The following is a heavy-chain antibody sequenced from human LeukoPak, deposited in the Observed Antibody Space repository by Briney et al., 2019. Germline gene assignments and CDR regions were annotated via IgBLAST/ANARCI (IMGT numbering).Heavy chain of an antibody. CDR1: GFTFSSYW. Sequence: PGGSLRLSCAASGFTFSSYWMHWVRHAPGKGLVWVSRINSDGSSTSYADSVKGRFTISRDNAKNTLYLQMNSLRAEDTAVYYCARVWYYDILTGYSPFDYWGQGTLVTVSS. J-gene: IGHJ4*02. CDR3: ARVWYYDILTGYSPFDY. D-gene: IGHD3-9*01. CDR2: INSDGSST. V-gene: IGHV3-74*01.